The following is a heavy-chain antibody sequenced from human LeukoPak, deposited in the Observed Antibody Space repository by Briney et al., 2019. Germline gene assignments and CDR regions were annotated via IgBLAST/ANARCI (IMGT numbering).Heavy chain of an antibody. CDR1: GYTFTSYG. Sequence: ASVKVPCKASGYTFTSYGISWVRQAPGQGPEWMGWISAYNGNTNYAQKLQGRVTMTTDTSTSTAYMELRSLRSDDTAVYYCAIDYGGNGDAFDIWGQGTMVTVSS. J-gene: IGHJ3*02. CDR3: AIDYGGNGDAFDI. CDR2: ISAYNGNT. V-gene: IGHV1-18*01. D-gene: IGHD4-23*01.